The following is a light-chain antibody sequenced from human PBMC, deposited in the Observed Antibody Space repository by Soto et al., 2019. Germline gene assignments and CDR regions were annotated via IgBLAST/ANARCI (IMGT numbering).Light chain of an antibody. CDR1: SSDIGAYKF. J-gene: IGLJ2*01. CDR3: SLYAGSNNVV. CDR2: EVS. V-gene: IGLV2-8*01. Sequence: QSVLTQPPSASGSPGQSVAISCTGTSSDIGAYKFDSWYQQHPGKAPKLIIYEVSIRPSGVPDRFSGSKSGNTASLTVSGLLAEDEADYYCSLYAGSNNVVFGGGTKLTVL.